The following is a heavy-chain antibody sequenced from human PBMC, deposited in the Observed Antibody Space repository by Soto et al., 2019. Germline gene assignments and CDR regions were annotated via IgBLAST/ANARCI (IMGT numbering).Heavy chain of an antibody. V-gene: IGHV3-23*01. CDR1: EFTFSSYA. CDR2: ISGSGGST. CDR3: ANQPAEYFQH. Sequence: GSHRHSCAASEFTFSSYAVSWVSQAPGKGLEWVSAISGSGGSTYYADSVKGRFTISRDNSKNTLYLQMNSLRAEDTAVYYCANQPAEYFQHWGQGTLVTVSS. J-gene: IGHJ1*01.